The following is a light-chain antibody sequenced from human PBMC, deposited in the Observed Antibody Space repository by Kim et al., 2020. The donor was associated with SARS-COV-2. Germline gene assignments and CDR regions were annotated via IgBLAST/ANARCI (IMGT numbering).Light chain of an antibody. CDR3: HSRDSSDNHL. CDR1: SLRRYY. CDR2: GKN. V-gene: IGLV3-19*01. J-gene: IGLJ3*02. Sequence: ALGQTVRITCQGDSLRRYYASWYQQKSGQAPVLVIYGKNNRPSGLPDRVSGSSSGNTASLTITGAQAEDEADYYCHSRDSSDNHLFGGGTQLTVL.